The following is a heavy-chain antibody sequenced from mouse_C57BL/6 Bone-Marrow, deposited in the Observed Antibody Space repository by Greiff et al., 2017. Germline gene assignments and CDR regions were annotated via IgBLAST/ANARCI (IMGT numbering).Heavy chain of an antibody. CDR3: ARWNYGSSYPNWYFEV. CDR2: LNPSSGYT. V-gene: IGHV1-7*01. D-gene: IGHD1-1*01. Sequence: VQLQQSGAELAKPGASVKLSCKASGYTLTSYWMHWVKQRPGQGLEWIGYLNPSSGYTKYTQKFKDKATLTAANSSRPAYMQLNVLTYEDSAVYYCARWNYGSSYPNWYFEVWGTGTTGTVSS. CDR1: GYTLTSYW. J-gene: IGHJ1*03.